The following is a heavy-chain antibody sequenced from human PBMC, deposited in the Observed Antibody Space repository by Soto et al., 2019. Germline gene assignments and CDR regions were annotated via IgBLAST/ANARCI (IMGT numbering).Heavy chain of an antibody. J-gene: IGHJ5*02. CDR1: RYIFTAYF. CDR2: INPNNGAT. CDR3: ASHDPGARFDP. D-gene: IGHD1-1*01. Sequence: QVQLVQSGAEVKKPGASVKVSCKAPRYIFTAYFMHWVRQAPGQGLEWMGWINPNNGATHYGLSFQGRVTMTRDQSISTASMELSSLRSDDTAVYYCASHDPGARFDPWGQGTLVIVSS. V-gene: IGHV1-2*02.